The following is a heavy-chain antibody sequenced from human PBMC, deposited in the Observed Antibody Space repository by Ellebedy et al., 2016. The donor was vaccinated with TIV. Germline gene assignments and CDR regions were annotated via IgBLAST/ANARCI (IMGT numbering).Heavy chain of an antibody. J-gene: IGHJ2*01. CDR3: ARKTILTSYWYFDL. D-gene: IGHD3-9*01. CDR1: GGSISSYY. CDR2: IHHSGST. V-gene: IGHV4-39*07. Sequence: SETLSLTCTVSGGSISSYYWNWIRQPPGKGLEWIGSIHHSGSTYYNPSFKSLLTISEDTSKNQFSLELSSVTAADTAVYYCARKTILTSYWYFDLWGRGTLVTVSS.